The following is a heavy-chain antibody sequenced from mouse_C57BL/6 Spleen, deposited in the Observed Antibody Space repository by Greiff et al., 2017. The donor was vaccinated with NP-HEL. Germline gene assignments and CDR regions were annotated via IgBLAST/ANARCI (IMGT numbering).Heavy chain of an antibody. CDR2: IYPGSGST. CDR1: GYTFTSYW. J-gene: IGHJ2*01. V-gene: IGHV1-55*01. Sequence: VQLQQPGAELVKPGASVKMSCKASGYTFTSYWITWVKQRPGQGLEWIGDIYPGSGSTNYNEKFKSKATLTVDTSSSTAYMQLSSLTSEDSAVYYCASPGKGVYYFDYWGQGTTLTVSS. D-gene: IGHD1-1*01. CDR3: ASPGKGVYYFDY.